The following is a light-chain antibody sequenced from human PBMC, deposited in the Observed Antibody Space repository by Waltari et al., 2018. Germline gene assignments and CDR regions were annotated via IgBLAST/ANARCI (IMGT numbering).Light chain of an antibody. CDR3: RQLNSYPPT. CDR2: AAS. CDR1: QGISSF. J-gene: IGKJ4*01. Sequence: QLTQSPSSLSASVGDRVTITCRASQGISSFLAWYQQKAGKAPKLLIYAASTLQSGVPSRFSGSGSGTDFTLTISSLQPEDFATYYCRQLNSYPPTFGGGTKVEIK. V-gene: IGKV1-9*01.